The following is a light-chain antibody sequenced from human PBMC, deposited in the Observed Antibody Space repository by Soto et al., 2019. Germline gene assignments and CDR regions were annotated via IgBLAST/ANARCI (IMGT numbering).Light chain of an antibody. CDR1: GSNIGNNY. CDR2: DNT. J-gene: IGLJ3*02. V-gene: IGLV1-51*01. CDR3: ATWDTSLSGGTWV. Sequence: QSVLTQPPSVSAAPGQKVTISCSGSGSNIGNNYVSWYQQFPGTAPQLLIYDNTQRPSGIPDRFSGSKSATSATLGITGLQTGDEADYYCATWDTSLSGGTWVFGGGTKLTVL.